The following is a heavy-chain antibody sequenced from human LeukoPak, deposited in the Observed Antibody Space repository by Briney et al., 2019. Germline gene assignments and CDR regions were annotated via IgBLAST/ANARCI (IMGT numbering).Heavy chain of an antibody. CDR2: IYYSGST. CDR3: ARDPRDYGGNSGEGAFDI. Sequence: SETLSLTCTVSGGSISNYYWSWIRQPPGKGLEWIGYIYYSGSTNYNPSLKSRVTISVDTSKNQFSLKLSSVTAADTAVYYCARDPRDYGGNSGEGAFDIWGQGTMVTVSS. J-gene: IGHJ3*02. CDR1: GGSISNYY. D-gene: IGHD4-23*01. V-gene: IGHV4-59*01.